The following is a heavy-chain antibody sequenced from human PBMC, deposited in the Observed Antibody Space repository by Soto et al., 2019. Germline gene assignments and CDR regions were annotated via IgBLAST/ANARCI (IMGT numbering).Heavy chain of an antibody. CDR2: IYHSGST. V-gene: IGHV4-4*02. CDR1: SGSISSSNW. CDR3: ARDRRLLLFGELLSSDYYYYMDV. D-gene: IGHD3-10*01. Sequence: QVQLQESGPGLVKPSGTLSLTCAVSSGSISSSNWWSWVRQPPGKGLEWIGEIYHSGSTNYNPSLKSRVTISVDKSKNQFSLKLSSVTAADTAVYYCARDRRLLLFGELLSSDYYYYMDVWGKGTTVTVSS. J-gene: IGHJ6*03.